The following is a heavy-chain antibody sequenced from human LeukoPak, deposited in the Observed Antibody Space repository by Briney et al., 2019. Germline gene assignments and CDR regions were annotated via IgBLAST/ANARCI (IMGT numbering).Heavy chain of an antibody. D-gene: IGHD3-22*01. CDR2: IYHCGST. J-gene: IGHJ3*02. Sequence: SETLSLTCAVSGGSISSSNWCCCGRQPPRRGLVGSGGIYHCGSTNYNQSLKSRVTISVDKSKNQFSLKLSSVTAADTAVYYCARSGAGGASITMIVVARPSLKAFDIWGQGTVVTVSS. CDR3: ARSGAGGASITMIVVARPSLKAFDI. CDR1: GGSISSSNW. V-gene: IGHV4-4*02.